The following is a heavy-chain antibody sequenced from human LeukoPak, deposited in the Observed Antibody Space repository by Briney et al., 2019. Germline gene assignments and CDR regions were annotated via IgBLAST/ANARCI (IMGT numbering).Heavy chain of an antibody. D-gene: IGHD3-16*01. CDR1: GFTFSNYG. Sequence: GGSLRLSCAASGFTFSNYGVHWVRQAPGKGLEWVSFIRFDGSNKYYADSVKGRFTISRDSSKNTLYLQMNSLRAEDTAVYYCAKDRIAFGYYYYYMDVWGKGTTVTVSS. CDR2: IRFDGSNK. J-gene: IGHJ6*03. CDR3: AKDRIAFGYYYYYMDV. V-gene: IGHV3-30*02.